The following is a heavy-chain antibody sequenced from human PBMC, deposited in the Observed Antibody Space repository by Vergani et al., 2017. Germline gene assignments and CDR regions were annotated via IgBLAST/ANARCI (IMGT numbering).Heavy chain of an antibody. J-gene: IGHJ2*01. CDR1: GDSIISRSYY. Sequence: QMQLQESGPGLVKASETLSLTCTVSGDSIISRSYYWGWIRQPQGKGLEWIGSIYNSGNGDSSSSLKGRVTISADTSKNQFSLRLTSVTAADTAVYYCASGKYYSDSTSHFRGRYFDVWGRGTLVTVPS. CDR2: IYNSGNG. V-gene: IGHV4-39*01. CDR3: ASGKYYSDSTSHFRGRYFDV. D-gene: IGHD3-16*01.